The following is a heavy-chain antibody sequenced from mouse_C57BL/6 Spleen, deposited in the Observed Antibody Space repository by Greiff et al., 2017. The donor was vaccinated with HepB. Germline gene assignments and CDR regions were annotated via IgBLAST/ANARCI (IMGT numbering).Heavy chain of an antibody. D-gene: IGHD2-1*01. CDR1: GFTFSDYG. V-gene: IGHV5-17*01. Sequence: EVKLMESGGGLVKPGGSLKLSCAASGFTFSDYGMHWVRQAPEKGLEWVAYISSGSSTIYYADTVKGRFPISRDNAKNTLFLQMTSLRSENTAMYYCARDGNYDYYAMDYWGQGTSVTVSS. CDR2: ISSGSSTI. CDR3: ARDGNYDYYAMDY. J-gene: IGHJ4*01.